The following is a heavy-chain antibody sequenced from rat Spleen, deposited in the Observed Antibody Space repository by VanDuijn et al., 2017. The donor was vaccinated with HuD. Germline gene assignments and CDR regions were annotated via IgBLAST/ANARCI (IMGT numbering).Heavy chain of an antibody. J-gene: IGHJ2*01. CDR1: GFSLTNYH. V-gene: IGHV2-43*01. CDR2: IWTVGST. Sequence: QVQLQESGPGLVQPSQTLSLTCTVSGFSLTNYHVSWVPQPPGKGLGWTGGIWTVGSTASNSSFKSRLSVSRDISKSQVFLSVNSLQTEDTATYYCVRANRESYAHFDYWGQGVMVTVSS. D-gene: IGHD1-12*01. CDR3: VRANRESYAHFDY.